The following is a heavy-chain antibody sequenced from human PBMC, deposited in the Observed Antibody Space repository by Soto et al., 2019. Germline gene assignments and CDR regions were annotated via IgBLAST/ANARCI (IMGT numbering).Heavy chain of an antibody. CDR2: INPNSGGI. Sequence: VKACLTATRCTFTQYHMHGVRQAPGQGLEWMGWINPNSGGINYAQKFQGRVTMTRDKAISTVYMQLSRLRSDDTAVYYCAVRLSTGFGQLSRWGQGTLVTVSS. D-gene: IGHD3-10*01. J-gene: IGHJ4*02. CDR3: AVRLSTGFGQLSR. V-gene: IGHV1-2*02. CDR1: RCTFTQYH.